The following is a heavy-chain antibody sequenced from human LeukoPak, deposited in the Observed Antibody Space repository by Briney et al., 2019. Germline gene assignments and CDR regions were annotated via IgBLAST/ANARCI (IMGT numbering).Heavy chain of an antibody. V-gene: IGHV3-49*05. J-gene: IGHJ5*02. Sequence: KPGRSLRLSCTASGFTFGDYAMSWFRQAPGKGLEWVGFIRSKAYGGTTEYAASVKGRFTISRDDSKSIAYLQMNSLKTGDTAVYYCTRAYTQLGFDPWGQGTLVTVSS. CDR3: TRAYTQLGFDP. D-gene: IGHD2-2*01. CDR1: GFTFGDYA. CDR2: IRSKAYGGTT.